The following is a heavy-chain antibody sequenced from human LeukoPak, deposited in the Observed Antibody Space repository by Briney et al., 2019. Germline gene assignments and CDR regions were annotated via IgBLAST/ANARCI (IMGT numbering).Heavy chain of an antibody. CDR2: IIGSSST. Sequence: PGGSLRLSCAASGFTFSNYAMTWVRQAPGKGLEWVSSIIGSSSTYYADSLKSRFTISRDNAKNSLYLQLSSLRADDTAVYYCARRGAGSSRDYWGQGTLDSVSS. D-gene: IGHD1-26*01. CDR3: ARRGAGSSRDY. J-gene: IGHJ4*02. V-gene: IGHV3-21*01. CDR1: GFTFSNYA.